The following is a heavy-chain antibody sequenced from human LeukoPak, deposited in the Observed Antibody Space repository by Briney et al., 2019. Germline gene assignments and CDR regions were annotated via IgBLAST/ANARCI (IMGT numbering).Heavy chain of an antibody. J-gene: IGHJ4*02. CDR1: GYTFTNYG. Sequence: GASVKVSCKASGYTFTNYGISWVRQAPGQGLEWMGWINPNSGGTNYAQKFQGRVTMTRDTSISTAYMELSRLRSDDTAVYYCARDPYYYDSSGYYYYWGQGTLVTVSS. V-gene: IGHV1-2*02. CDR3: ARDPYYYDSSGYYYY. CDR2: INPNSGGT. D-gene: IGHD3-22*01.